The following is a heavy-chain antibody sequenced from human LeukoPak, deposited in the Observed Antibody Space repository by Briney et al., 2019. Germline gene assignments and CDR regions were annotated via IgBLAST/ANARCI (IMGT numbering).Heavy chain of an antibody. J-gene: IGHJ4*02. CDR1: GYTFTCYD. CDR2: MNPNSGNT. D-gene: IGHD3-10*01. Sequence: ASVKVSCKASGYTFTCYDINWVRQATGQGLEWMGWMNPNSGNTGYAQKFQGRVTMTRNTSISTAYMELSSLRSEDTAVYYCARVGMVRGVFVTYYFDYWGQGTLVTVSS. CDR3: ARVGMVRGVFVTYYFDY. V-gene: IGHV1-8*01.